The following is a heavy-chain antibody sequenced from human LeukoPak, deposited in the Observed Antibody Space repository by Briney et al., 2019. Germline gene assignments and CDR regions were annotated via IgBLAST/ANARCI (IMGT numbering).Heavy chain of an antibody. CDR3: ARTGYTYYYGMDV. V-gene: IGHV3-74*01. CDR2: ILSDGSSA. J-gene: IGHJ6*02. CDR1: GFTFSSYW. D-gene: IGHD3/OR15-3a*01. Sequence: PGGSLILSCAASGFTFSSYWMHWVRQVPGKGLVWVSRILSDGSSASYADSVKGRFTISRDNAKNTLYLQMNSLRAEDTAVYYCARTGYTYYYGMDVWGQGTTVTVSS.